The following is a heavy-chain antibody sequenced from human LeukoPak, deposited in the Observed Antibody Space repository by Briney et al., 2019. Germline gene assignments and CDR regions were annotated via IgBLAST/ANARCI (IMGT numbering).Heavy chain of an antibody. D-gene: IGHD3-22*01. CDR3: ARGYRSKYYYDSSTYSDY. J-gene: IGHJ4*02. CDR1: GFTFSTYS. CDR2: ISSGSSSI. Sequence: GGSLRLSCAAAGFTFSTYSMNWVRQAPGKGLEWVSYISSGSSSIYYADSVKGRFTISRDNAKYSLYLQMNSLRAADTAVYYCARGYRSKYYYDSSTYSDYWGQGTLVTVSS. V-gene: IGHV3-48*01.